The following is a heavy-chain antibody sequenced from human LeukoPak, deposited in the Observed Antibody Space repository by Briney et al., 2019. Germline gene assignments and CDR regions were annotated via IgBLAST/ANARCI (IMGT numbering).Heavy chain of an antibody. CDR3: SATRGGYYYYGLEV. V-gene: IGHV4-34*01. CDR2: INHSGST. Sequence: PSETQSLTCAVYGGSLSGYYWSWIRQSPGKGLEWIGEINHSGSTNYNPSLKSRVTISVDTSKNQFSMRLRSVTAADTAVYYCSATRGGYYYYGLEVWGRGTPVTVSS. D-gene: IGHD3-10*01. J-gene: IGHJ6*02. CDR1: GGSLSGYY.